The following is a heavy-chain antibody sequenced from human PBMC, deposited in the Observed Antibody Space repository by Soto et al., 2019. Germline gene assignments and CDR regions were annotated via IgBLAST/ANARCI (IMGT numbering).Heavy chain of an antibody. J-gene: IGHJ4*02. CDR2: ISGSGGTT. CDR3: EKRIHDY. CDR1: GFTFSNYG. D-gene: IGHD2-15*01. V-gene: IGHV3-23*01. Sequence: GSQRVSWAASGFTFSNYGMSWVRQARGKGLEWVSAISGSGGTTYYADSVKGRFTISRDQSKNTLYLQMNSLRADDTAIYYCEKRIHDYWGLGTLVTVSS.